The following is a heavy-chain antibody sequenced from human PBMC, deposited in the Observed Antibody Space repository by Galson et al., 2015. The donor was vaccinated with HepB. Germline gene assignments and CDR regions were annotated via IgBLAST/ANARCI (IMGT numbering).Heavy chain of an antibody. CDR2: ISGSGGST. D-gene: IGHD1-26*01. V-gene: IGHV3-23*01. Sequence: SLRLSCAASGFTFSSYAMSWVRQAPGKGLEWVSAISGSGGSTYYADSVKGRFTISRDNSKNTLYLQMNSLRAEDTAVYYCAKDESELLRGWLSAFDIWGQGTMVTVSS. J-gene: IGHJ3*02. CDR1: GFTFSSYA. CDR3: AKDESELLRGWLSAFDI.